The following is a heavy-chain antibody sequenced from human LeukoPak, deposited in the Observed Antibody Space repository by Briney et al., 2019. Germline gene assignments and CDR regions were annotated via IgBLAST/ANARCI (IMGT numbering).Heavy chain of an antibody. CDR1: GFTFSSYI. V-gene: IGHV3-21*01. CDR3: ARDSNWNYFDY. J-gene: IGHJ4*02. Sequence: GGSLRLSCAASGFTFSSYIMNWVRQAPGKGLEWVSSISSSSSYIYYADSVKGRFTISRDNAKNSLYLQMNSLRAEDTAVYYCARDSNWNYFDYWGQETLVTVSS. CDR2: ISSSSSYI. D-gene: IGHD1-1*01.